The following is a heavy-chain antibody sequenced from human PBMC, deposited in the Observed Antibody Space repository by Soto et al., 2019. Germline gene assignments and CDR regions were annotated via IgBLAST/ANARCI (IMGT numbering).Heavy chain of an antibody. D-gene: IGHD2-2*01. CDR3: ARTHCTSTTCYAYAGDFQH. CDR2: ISTDNGNT. CDR1: GYTFTSHG. Sequence: ASVDVSCKASGYTFTSHGISWVRQSPGQGLEWMGWISTDNGNTNYAQKLQGRVTMTTDTSTSTAYMELRSLRSDDTAMYYCARTHCTSTTCYAYAGDFQHWGQGTLVTVSS. J-gene: IGHJ1*01. V-gene: IGHV1-18*01.